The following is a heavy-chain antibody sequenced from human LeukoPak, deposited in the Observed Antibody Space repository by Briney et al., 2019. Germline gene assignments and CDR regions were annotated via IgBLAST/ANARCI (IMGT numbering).Heavy chain of an antibody. CDR1: GGSISSGGYY. CDR3: ARDRYCGGDCGPGSDAFDI. CDR2: IYHSGST. J-gene: IGHJ3*02. D-gene: IGHD2-21*01. V-gene: IGHV4-30-2*01. Sequence: SESLSLTCTVSGGSISSGGYYWSWIRQPPGKGLEWIGYIYHSGSTYYNPSLKSRVTISVDRSKNQFSLKLSSVTAADTAVYYCARDRYCGGDCGPGSDAFDIWGQGTMVTVSS.